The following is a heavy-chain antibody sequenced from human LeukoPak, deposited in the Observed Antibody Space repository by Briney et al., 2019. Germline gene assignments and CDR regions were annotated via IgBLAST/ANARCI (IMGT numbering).Heavy chain of an antibody. Sequence: SVKVSCKASGGTFSSYAISWVRQAPGQGLEWMGGIIPIFGTANYAQKFQGRVTITADESTSTAYMELSSLRSEDTAVYYCASLLRPGITYDAFDVWGQGTMVTVSS. CDR3: ASLLRPGITYDAFDV. V-gene: IGHV1-69*13. CDR2: IIPIFGTA. D-gene: IGHD3-3*01. CDR1: GGTFSSYA. J-gene: IGHJ3*01.